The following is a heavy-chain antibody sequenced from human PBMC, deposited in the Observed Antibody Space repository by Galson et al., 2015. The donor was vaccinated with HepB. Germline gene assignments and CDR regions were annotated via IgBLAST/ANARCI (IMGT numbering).Heavy chain of an antibody. CDR1: GFTFSDYY. CDR2: ISSSSKYT. J-gene: IGHJ4*02. D-gene: IGHD3-22*01. V-gene: IGHV3-11*06. CDR3: ARDQWRPWYYYDSSGRGGYFDY. Sequence: SLRLSCAASGFTFSDYYLSWIRQAPGKGLEWVSYISSSSKYTKYADSVKGQFTISRDNAKNSLYLQMNSLRAEDTAVYYCARDQWRPWYYYDSSGRGGYFDYWGQGTLVSVSS.